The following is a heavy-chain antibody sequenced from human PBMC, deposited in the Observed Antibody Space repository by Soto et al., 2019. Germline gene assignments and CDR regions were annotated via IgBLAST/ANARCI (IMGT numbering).Heavy chain of an antibody. Sequence: GGSLRLSCAASGFTFRNAWMSWVRQAPGRGLEWVGRIKSKADGGTTDYAAPVQGRFSISRDDSKNTLYLQMNSLKTEDTAVYYCLLNYYDASGSYPYYFDYWGQGTLVTVSS. CDR1: GFTFRNAW. CDR3: LLNYYDASGSYPYYFDY. CDR2: IKSKADGGTT. V-gene: IGHV3-15*01. D-gene: IGHD3-22*01. J-gene: IGHJ4*02.